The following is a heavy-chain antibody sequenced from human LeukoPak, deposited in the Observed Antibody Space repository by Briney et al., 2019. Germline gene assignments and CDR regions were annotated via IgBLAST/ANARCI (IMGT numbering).Heavy chain of an antibody. D-gene: IGHD1-14*01. J-gene: IGHJ3*02. Sequence: GGSRRLSCAASGFSVNSNYMSWVRQAPGKGLEWVLVIYSGGSTYYADSVKGRFTISRHISKNTLYLQMNSLRAEDTAVYYCARAGPYDAFDIWGQGTMVTVSS. CDR3: ARAGPYDAFDI. CDR2: IYSGGST. CDR1: GFSVNSNY. V-gene: IGHV3-53*04.